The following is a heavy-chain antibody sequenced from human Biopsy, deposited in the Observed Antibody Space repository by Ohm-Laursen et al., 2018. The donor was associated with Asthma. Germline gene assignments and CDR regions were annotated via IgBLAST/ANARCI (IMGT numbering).Heavy chain of an antibody. D-gene: IGHD4-17*01. J-gene: IGHJ4*02. CDR3: ASDFPKDYVRYNFQF. CDR1: GYTLTALF. V-gene: IGHV1-24*01. Sequence: GASVNASRTISGYTLTALFIHSVRQAPGHGLGGRGGHDLVEGGTVIARRFQGRVTMTEDTSTDTAYMELSSLSSDAPAVYYCASDFPKDYVRYNFQFWGQGTLVTVSS. CDR2: HDLVEGGT.